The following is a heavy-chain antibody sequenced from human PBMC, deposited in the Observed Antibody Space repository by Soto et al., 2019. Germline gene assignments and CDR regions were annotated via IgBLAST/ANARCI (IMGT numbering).Heavy chain of an antibody. CDR1: GDSISSDKW. V-gene: IGHV4-4*02. CDR2: IHHSGRP. CDR3: ARGGDWQFDY. Sequence: QVQLQESGPGLVKPSGTLSLTCAVSGDSISSDKWWSWVRQPPGKGLEWIGEIHHSGRPNYNPSLKSRLPILVETSKIPASLQRSSMTAAETAGYYCARGGDWQFDYWGQGTVVTVSS. D-gene: IGHD2-21*02. J-gene: IGHJ4*02.